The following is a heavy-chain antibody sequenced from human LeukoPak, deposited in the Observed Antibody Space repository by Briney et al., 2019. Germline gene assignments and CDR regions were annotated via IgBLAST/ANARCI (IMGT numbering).Heavy chain of an antibody. J-gene: IGHJ5*02. Sequence: SETLSLTCTVSGGSVSSGSYYWSWIRQPPGKGLEWIGYIYYSGSTYYNPSLKSRVTISVDTSKNQFSLKLSSVTAADTAVYYCARGVVNDWFDPWGQGTLVTVSS. V-gene: IGHV4-31*03. CDR1: GGSVSSGSYY. CDR3: ARGVVNDWFDP. CDR2: IYYSGST. D-gene: IGHD3-3*01.